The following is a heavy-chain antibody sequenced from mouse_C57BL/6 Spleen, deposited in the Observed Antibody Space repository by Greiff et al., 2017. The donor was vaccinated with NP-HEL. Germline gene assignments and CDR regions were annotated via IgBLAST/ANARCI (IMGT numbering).Heavy chain of an antibody. D-gene: IGHD2-2*01. CDR1: GYTFTDYN. J-gene: IGHJ1*03. Sequence: VQLKESGPELVKPGASVKIPCKASGYTFTDYNMDWVKQIHGKSLEWIGDINPNNGGTIYNQKFKGKATLTVDKSSSTAYMELRSLTSEDTAVYYCAVMVTAWYFDVWGTGTTVTVSS. CDR3: AVMVTAWYFDV. V-gene: IGHV1-18*01. CDR2: INPNNGGT.